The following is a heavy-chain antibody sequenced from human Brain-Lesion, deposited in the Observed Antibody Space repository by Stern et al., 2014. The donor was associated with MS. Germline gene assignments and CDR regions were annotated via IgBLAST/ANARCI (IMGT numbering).Heavy chain of an antibody. V-gene: IGHV4-61*02. J-gene: IGHJ6*02. CDR1: GGSISSGGYY. CDR3: ARGRVVPGFQYYATDV. Sequence: QVHLVESGPGLVKPSQTLSLSCTVSGGSISSGGYYWSWIRQPAGKGLEWIGRIFNSGSTSYNPSLKSRVTISIDTSKNHFSLGLNSMTAADTAVYYCARGRVVPGFQYYATDVWGQGTTVIVSS. D-gene: IGHD2-2*01. CDR2: IFNSGST.